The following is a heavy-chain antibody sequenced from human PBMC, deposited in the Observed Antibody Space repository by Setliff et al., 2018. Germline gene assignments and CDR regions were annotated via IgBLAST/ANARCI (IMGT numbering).Heavy chain of an antibody. CDR3: AKERYFDWFFEN. Sequence: SETLSLTCTVSGGSISSFYWSWIRQSAEKGLEWIGRVHASGSPNYNPSFKGRVTISLDTSTNQFSLNLNSVTAADTAVYYCAKERYFDWFFENWGQGTLVTVSS. CDR1: GGSISSFY. J-gene: IGHJ4*02. D-gene: IGHD3-9*01. CDR2: VHASGSP. V-gene: IGHV4-4*07.